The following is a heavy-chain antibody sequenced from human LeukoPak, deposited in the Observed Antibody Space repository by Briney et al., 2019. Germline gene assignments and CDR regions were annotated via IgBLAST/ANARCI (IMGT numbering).Heavy chain of an antibody. CDR3: ARMGGYSGYATH. V-gene: IGHV4-59*08. D-gene: IGHD5-12*01. Sequence: SETLSLTCTVSGGSISTYYWSWIRQPPGKGLEWMGYIHYSRTTNYNPSLKSRVTISLDTSKNQFSLNLSSVTAADTAVYYCARMGGYSGYATHWGQGTLVTVSS. CDR2: IHYSRTT. CDR1: GGSISTYY. J-gene: IGHJ4*02.